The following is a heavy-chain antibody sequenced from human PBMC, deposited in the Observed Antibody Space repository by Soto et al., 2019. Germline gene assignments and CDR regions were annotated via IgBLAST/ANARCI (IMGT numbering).Heavy chain of an antibody. CDR3: ARDLAAVPRAFDY. CDR2: VYYTGTT. Sequence: QVQLQESGPGLLKPSETLSLTCTVSGGSISSYFYFWVRQPPGKGLEWIGSVYYTGTTDYNPSLKRRVTISVERSKTQFSLNLRSVTAADTAVYYCARDLAAVPRAFDYWGRGTLVTVSS. CDR1: GGSISSYF. D-gene: IGHD6-13*01. V-gene: IGHV4-59*01. J-gene: IGHJ4*02.